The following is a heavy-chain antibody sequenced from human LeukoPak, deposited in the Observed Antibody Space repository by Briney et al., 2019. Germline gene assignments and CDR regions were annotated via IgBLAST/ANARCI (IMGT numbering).Heavy chain of an antibody. V-gene: IGHV4-59*08. D-gene: IGHD2-21*02. CDR2: IYFSGRT. CDR3: ARHEGDGDHFDY. J-gene: IGHJ4*02. Sequence: ASETLSLTCSVSGGSISSYHWSWIRQPPGKGLEWIGYIYFSGRTNYSPSLQSRVTISVDTSKNQFSLRLNSMTTADTAVYFCARHEGDGDHFDYWGQGTLVTVSS. CDR1: GGSISSYH.